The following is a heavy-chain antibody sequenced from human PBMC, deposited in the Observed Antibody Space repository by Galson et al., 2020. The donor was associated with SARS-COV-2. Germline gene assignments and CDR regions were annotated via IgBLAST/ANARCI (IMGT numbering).Heavy chain of an antibody. CDR3: ARETDDYTSSWYDY. Sequence: GGSLRLSCAASGFTFSSSAMHWVRQAPGKGLEWGAIISYDGTKRYNLDSVKGRFTISRDNSKNTLFLQMYSLTTEDTAVYYCARETDDYTSSWYDYWGQGTLVTVSS. D-gene: IGHD6-13*01. CDR2: ISYDGTKR. CDR1: GFTFSSSA. J-gene: IGHJ4*02. V-gene: IGHV3-30*04.